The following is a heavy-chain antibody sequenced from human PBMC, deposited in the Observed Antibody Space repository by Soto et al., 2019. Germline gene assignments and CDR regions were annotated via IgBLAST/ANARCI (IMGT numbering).Heavy chain of an antibody. V-gene: IGHV3-33*08. CDR1: GFTFSSYW. J-gene: IGHJ5*02. CDR3: ARANLGIAAAGTLPESGEYNWFDP. CDR2: IWYDGSNK. Sequence: PGGSLRLSCAASGFTFSSYWMNWVRQAPGKGLERVAVIWYDGSNKYYADSVKGRFTISRDNAKNTLYLQMNSLRAEDTAVYYCARANLGIAAAGTLPESGEYNWFDPWGQGTLVTVSS. D-gene: IGHD6-13*01.